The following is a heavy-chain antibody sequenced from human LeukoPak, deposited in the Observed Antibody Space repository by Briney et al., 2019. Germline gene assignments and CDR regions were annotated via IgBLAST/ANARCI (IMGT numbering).Heavy chain of an antibody. Sequence: GESLKISCKASGYIFTSYWVGWVRQMPGKGLEWLGFIYPADSDTRYSPSFQGQVTISADKSISTAYLQWSSLKASDTAMYYCARRRWLQYHFDYWGQGTLVTVSS. V-gene: IGHV5-51*01. CDR2: IYPADSDT. CDR3: ARRRWLQYHFDY. CDR1: GYIFTSYW. D-gene: IGHD5-24*01. J-gene: IGHJ4*02.